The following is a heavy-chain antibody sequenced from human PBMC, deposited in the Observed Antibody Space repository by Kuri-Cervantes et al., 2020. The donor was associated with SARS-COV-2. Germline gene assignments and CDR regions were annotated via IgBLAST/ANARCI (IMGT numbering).Heavy chain of an antibody. V-gene: IGHV4-4*02. J-gene: IGHJ6*02. CDR2: IYHSGST. CDR1: GGSISSSNW. Sequence: SETLSLTCAVSGGSISSSNWWSWVRQPPGKGLEWIGEIYHSGSTNYNPSLKSRVTISVDTSKNQFSLKLSSVTAADTAVYYCARDSTYSSGWYEGFDYYYYGMDVWGQGTTVTVSS. CDR3: ARDSTYSSGWYEGFDYYYYGMDV. D-gene: IGHD6-19*01.